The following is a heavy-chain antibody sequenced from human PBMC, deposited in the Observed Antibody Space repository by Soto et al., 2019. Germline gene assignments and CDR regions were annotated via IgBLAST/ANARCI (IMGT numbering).Heavy chain of an antibody. CDR3: ATDRHCSGSSCRPRNRYSYYYYGMDV. CDR1: GGTFSSYA. V-gene: IGHV1-69*13. J-gene: IGHJ6*02. D-gene: IGHD2-15*01. CDR2: IIPIFGTA. Sequence: GASVKVSCKASGGTFSSYAISWVRQAPGQGLEWMGGIIPIFGTANYAQKFQGRVTITADESTSTAYMELSSLRSEDTGVYYCATDRHCSGSSCRPRNRYSYYYYGMDVWGQGTTVTVSS.